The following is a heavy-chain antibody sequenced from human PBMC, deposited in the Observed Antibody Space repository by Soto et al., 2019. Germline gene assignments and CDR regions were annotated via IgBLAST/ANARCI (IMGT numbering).Heavy chain of an antibody. CDR3: AKDSGDYYYMDV. V-gene: IGHV3-9*01. J-gene: IGHJ6*03. D-gene: IGHD5-12*01. CDR1: GFTFDDYA. Sequence: DVQLVESGGGLVQPGRSLRLSCAASGFTFDDYAMHWVRQAPGKGLEWVSGISWNSGIIAYADSVKGRFTISRDNAKNSLYLQMNSLRAEDTALYYCAKDSGDYYYMDVWGKGTTVTVSS. CDR2: ISWNSGII.